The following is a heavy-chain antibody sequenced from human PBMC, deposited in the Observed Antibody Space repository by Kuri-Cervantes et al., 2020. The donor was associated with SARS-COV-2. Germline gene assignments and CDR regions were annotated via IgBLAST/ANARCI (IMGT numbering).Heavy chain of an antibody. CDR2: ISGSGGYT. D-gene: IGHD6-19*01. J-gene: IGHJ4*02. CDR3: ARDLISVAAYFDF. Sequence: GGSLRLSCAASGFSFSDYYMSWIRQAPGKGLEWVSYISGSGGYTNYADSVKGRFTISRDNAKNSVYLQMRPVRAEDPAVYYCARDLISVAAYFDFWGQGTQVTVSS. V-gene: IGHV3-11*06. CDR1: GFSFSDYY.